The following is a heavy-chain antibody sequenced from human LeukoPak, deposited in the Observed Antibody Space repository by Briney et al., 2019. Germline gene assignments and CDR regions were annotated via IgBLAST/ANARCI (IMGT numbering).Heavy chain of an antibody. J-gene: IGHJ6*03. CDR3: ARDVSARGAGVVAPGLLPLMNYFGFYMDV. CDR2: INPSRGTT. V-gene: IGHV1-46*01. CDR1: GYILSTFW. Sequence: ASVKVSCKTSGYILSTFWMHWVRQAPGQGLEWMGIINPSRGTTTFAPKFQGRVSMTGDMTTNTVYMEMSGVTSEDTGIYFCARDVSARGAGVVAPGLLPLMNYFGFYMDVWGKGTSVTVSS. D-gene: IGHD6-13*01.